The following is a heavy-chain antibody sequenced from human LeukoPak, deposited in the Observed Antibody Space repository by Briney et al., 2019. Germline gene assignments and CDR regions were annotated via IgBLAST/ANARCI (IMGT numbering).Heavy chain of an antibody. D-gene: IGHD3-16*02. CDR2: INSDGSST. CDR1: GFTFSSYW. V-gene: IGHV3-74*01. J-gene: IGHJ4*02. Sequence: GGSLRLSCAASGFTFSSYWMHWVRQAPGKGLVWVSRINSDGSSTSYADSVKGRFTISRDNAKNTLYLQMNSLRGEDTAVYYCARVYDYVWGSYRTENFDYWGQGTLSPSPQ. CDR3: ARVYDYVWGSYRTENFDY.